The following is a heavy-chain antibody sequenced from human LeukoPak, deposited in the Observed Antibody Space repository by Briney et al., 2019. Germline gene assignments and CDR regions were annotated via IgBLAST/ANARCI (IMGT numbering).Heavy chain of an antibody. CDR1: GFTFSSYA. Sequence: GGSLRLSCAASGFTFSSYAMTWVRQAPGKGLEWVSRINTDGTTTTYADSVKGRFTISRDNAKNTLYLQMNSLGAEDTAVYYCARDPWGYRAGVMDLWGQGTLLTVSS. CDR2: INTDGTTT. D-gene: IGHD5-18*01. J-gene: IGHJ4*02. V-gene: IGHV3-74*01. CDR3: ARDPWGYRAGVMDL.